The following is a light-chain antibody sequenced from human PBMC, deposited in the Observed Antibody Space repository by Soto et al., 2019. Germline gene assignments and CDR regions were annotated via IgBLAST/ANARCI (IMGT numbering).Light chain of an antibody. Sequence: DIQMTQSPSKLSASVGDRVTITCRASQSISSWLAWYQQKPGKAPKFLIYDASSLESGVPSRFSGSGSGTEFTLTISSLQPDDFATYYCQQYNSYHTFGQGTKLEIK. J-gene: IGKJ2*01. V-gene: IGKV1-5*01. CDR1: QSISSW. CDR2: DAS. CDR3: QQYNSYHT.